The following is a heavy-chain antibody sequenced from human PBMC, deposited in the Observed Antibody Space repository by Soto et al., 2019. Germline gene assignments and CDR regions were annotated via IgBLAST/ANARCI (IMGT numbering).Heavy chain of an antibody. CDR2: ISGSSSHM. Sequence: PGGSLRLSCKASGFIFSEYSMSWVRQAPGKGLEWVSSISGSSSHMYYADSLKGRLTISRDNAKNSLYLQMSGLRAEDAAVYFCAKYTHYSDRSAYHPPYYYDFWGQGILVTVSS. CDR3: AKYTHYSDRSAYHPPYYYDF. V-gene: IGHV3-21*01. D-gene: IGHD3-22*01. CDR1: GFIFSEYS. J-gene: IGHJ4*02.